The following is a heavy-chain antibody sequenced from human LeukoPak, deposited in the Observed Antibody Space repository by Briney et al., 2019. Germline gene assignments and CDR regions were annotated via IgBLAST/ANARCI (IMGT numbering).Heavy chain of an antibody. CDR2: IYYSGST. D-gene: IGHD6-19*01. Sequence: SDTLSLTCTVSGRSLSSSSYYWGWIRQPPGKGLEWIGSIYYSGSTYYNPSLKSRVTISVDTSKNQFSLKLSSVTAADTAVYYCARRGSGWYYFDYWGQGTLVTVSS. J-gene: IGHJ4*02. CDR1: GRSLSSSSYY. CDR3: ARRGSGWYYFDY. V-gene: IGHV4-39*01.